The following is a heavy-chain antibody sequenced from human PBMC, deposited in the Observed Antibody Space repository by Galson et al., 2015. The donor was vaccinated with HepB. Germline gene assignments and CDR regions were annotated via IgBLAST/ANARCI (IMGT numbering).Heavy chain of an antibody. CDR3: AKDEWSMVRGAPDY. D-gene: IGHD3-10*01. V-gene: IGHV3-23*01. CDR1: GFTFSSYA. CDR2: ISGSGGST. J-gene: IGHJ4*02. Sequence: SLRLSCAASGFTFSSYAMSWVRQAPGKGLEWVSAISGSGGSTYYADSVKGRFTISRDNSKNTLYLQMNSLRAEDTAVYYCAKDEWSMVRGAPDYWGQGTLVTVSS.